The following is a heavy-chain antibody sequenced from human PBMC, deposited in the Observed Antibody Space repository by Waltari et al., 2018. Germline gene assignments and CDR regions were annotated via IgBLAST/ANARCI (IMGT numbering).Heavy chain of an antibody. Sequence: QVQLVQSGAEVKKPGASVKVSCKASGYTFTSYDINWVRQATVQGLEWMGWMNPNSGNTGYAQKFQGRVTITRNTSISTAYMELSSLRSEDTAVYYCSVLRSAGTAFDIWGQGTMVTVSS. V-gene: IGHV1-8*03. CDR2: MNPNSGNT. CDR1: GYTFTSYD. J-gene: IGHJ3*02. CDR3: SVLRSAGTAFDI.